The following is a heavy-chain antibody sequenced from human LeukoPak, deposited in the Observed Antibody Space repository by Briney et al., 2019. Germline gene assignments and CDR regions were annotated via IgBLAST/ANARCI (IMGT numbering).Heavy chain of an antibody. V-gene: IGHV3-30-3*01. D-gene: IGHD3-22*01. J-gene: IGHJ4*02. CDR3: AREGSRGYYPY. CDR2: ISHDGSDK. Sequence: QPGGSLRLSCAASGFTFSSYAMHWVRQTPGKGLEWVAVISHDGSDKHYADPVKGRFTISRDNSKNTVYLQMNSLRAEDTAVYYCAREGSRGYYPYWGQGILVTVSS. CDR1: GFTFSSYA.